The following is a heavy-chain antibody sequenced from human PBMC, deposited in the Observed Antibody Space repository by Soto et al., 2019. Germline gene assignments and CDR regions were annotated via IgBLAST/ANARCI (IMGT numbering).Heavy chain of an antibody. Sequence: GGSLRLSCAASGFTFSSYGMHWVRQAPGKGLEWVAVISYDGSNKYYADPVKGRFTISRDNSKNTLYLQMNSLRAEDTAVYYCAKDLRYCSSTSCSGWGQGTLVTVSS. V-gene: IGHV3-30*18. CDR3: AKDLRYCSSTSCSG. D-gene: IGHD2-2*01. CDR1: GFTFSSYG. J-gene: IGHJ4*02. CDR2: ISYDGSNK.